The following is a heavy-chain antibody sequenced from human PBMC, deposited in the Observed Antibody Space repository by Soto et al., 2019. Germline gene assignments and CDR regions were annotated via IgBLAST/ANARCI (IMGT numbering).Heavy chain of an antibody. CDR3: AKDFLGRGFEI. V-gene: IGHV3-30*18. CDR2: ISYNGSNK. D-gene: IGHD3-16*01. J-gene: IGHJ3*02. Sequence: PGGSLRLSCAASGFTFSSYGMHWVRQARGKGLERVAVISYNGSNKYYADSVKRRFTISRDNSKNTLYLQMNSLRAESTPVHYFAKDFLGRGFEIWGQGTMVTVSS. CDR1: GFTFSSYG.